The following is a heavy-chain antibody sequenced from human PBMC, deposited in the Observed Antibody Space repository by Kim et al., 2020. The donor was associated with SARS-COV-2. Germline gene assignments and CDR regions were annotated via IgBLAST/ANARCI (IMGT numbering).Heavy chain of an antibody. CDR2: ISSSSSYI. V-gene: IGHV3-21*04. CDR3: ARDKAAGTGMDV. J-gene: IGHJ6*02. CDR1: GFTFSSYS. D-gene: IGHD6-13*01. Sequence: GGSLRLSCAASGFTFSSYSMNWVRQAPGKGLEWVSSISSSSSYIYYADSVKGRFTISRDNAKNSLYLQMNSLRAEDTAVYYCARDKAAGTGMDVWGQGTTVTVSS.